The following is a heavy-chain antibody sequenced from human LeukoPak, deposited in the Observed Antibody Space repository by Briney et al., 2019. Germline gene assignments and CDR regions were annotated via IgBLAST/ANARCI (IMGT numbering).Heavy chain of an antibody. CDR1: GFTFSSYS. CDR2: ISSSSSYI. V-gene: IGHV3-21*01. CDR3: AKELTYYDFWSGGVANAFDI. D-gene: IGHD3-3*01. Sequence: GGSLRLSCAASGFTFSSYSMNWVRQAPGKGLEWVSSISSSSSYIYYADSVKGRFTISRDNSKNTLYLQMNSLRAEDTAVYYCAKELTYYDFWSGGVANAFDIWGQGTMVTVSS. J-gene: IGHJ3*02.